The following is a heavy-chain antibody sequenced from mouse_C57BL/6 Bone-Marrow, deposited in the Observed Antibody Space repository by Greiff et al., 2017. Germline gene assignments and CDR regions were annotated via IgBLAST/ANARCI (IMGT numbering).Heavy chain of an antibody. Sequence: VHVKQSGPVLVKPGASVKMSCKASGYTFTDYYMNWVKQSHGKSLEWIGVINPYNGGTSYNQKFKGKATLTVDKSSSTAYMELNSLTSEDSAVYYCAKGTVVDTRAMDYWGQGTSVTVSS. CDR2: INPYNGGT. D-gene: IGHD1-1*01. CDR1: GYTFTDYY. V-gene: IGHV1-19*01. J-gene: IGHJ4*01. CDR3: AKGTVVDTRAMDY.